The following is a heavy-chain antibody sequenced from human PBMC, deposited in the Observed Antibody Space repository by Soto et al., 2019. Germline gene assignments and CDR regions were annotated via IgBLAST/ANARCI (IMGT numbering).Heavy chain of an antibody. D-gene: IGHD2-2*02. CDR3: AKPPPYTTDDTFDI. CDR1: RFTLRSYA. CDR2: ISASGDIT. J-gene: IGHJ3*02. Sequence: EVQLLESGGGLVQPGGSLTLSCAASRFTLRSYAMTWVRQAPGKGLEWVSGISASGDITYYADSVKGRFTISRDNFRDTLYLQINSLTAEDTAVYYCAKPPPYTTDDTFDIWGQGTMVTVSS. V-gene: IGHV3-23*01.